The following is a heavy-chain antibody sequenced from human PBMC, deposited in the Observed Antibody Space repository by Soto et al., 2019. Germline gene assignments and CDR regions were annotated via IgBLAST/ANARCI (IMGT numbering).Heavy chain of an antibody. V-gene: IGHV3-21*01. CDR1: GFNFRTYS. CDR3: ARDQEGGLDV. J-gene: IGHJ6*02. CDR2: ITTSTTYT. Sequence: GGSLRLSFAASGFNFRTYSMNWVRQAPGKGLECVSSITTSTTYTFYADSVKGRFTISRDDAKNSLYLQMNSLRAEDTAVYYCARDQEGGLDVWGQGTTVTVSS.